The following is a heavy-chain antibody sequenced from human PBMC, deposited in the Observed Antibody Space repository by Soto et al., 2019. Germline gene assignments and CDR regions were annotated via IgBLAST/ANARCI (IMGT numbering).Heavy chain of an antibody. CDR1: GFSFSSFA. J-gene: IGHJ4*02. CDR2: GIYSGGTT. Sequence: GGSLRLSCAASGFSFSSFAMGWVRQAPGKGLGWVSAGIYSGGTTYYVDSVKGRFTISRDNSSNTLYPLMEGLRAEDTALYYCARSRGRLLCLREIYYLVRWGQATRVTVPS. D-gene: IGHD3-10*02. CDR3: ARSRGRLLCLREIYYLVR. V-gene: IGHV3-23*01.